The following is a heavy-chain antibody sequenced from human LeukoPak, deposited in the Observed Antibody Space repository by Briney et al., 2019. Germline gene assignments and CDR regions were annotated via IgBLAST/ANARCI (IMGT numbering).Heavy chain of an antibody. D-gene: IGHD2-2*01. J-gene: IGHJ3*02. V-gene: IGHV4-39*07. CDR3: ARERDIVVVPVAGDAFDI. Sequence: SETLSLTCTVSGGSISSSSYYWGWIRQPPGRGLEWIGSIYYSGSTYYNPSLKSRVTISVDTSKNQFSLKLSSVTAADTAVYYCARERDIVVVPVAGDAFDIWGQGTMVTVSS. CDR1: GGSISSSSYY. CDR2: IYYSGST.